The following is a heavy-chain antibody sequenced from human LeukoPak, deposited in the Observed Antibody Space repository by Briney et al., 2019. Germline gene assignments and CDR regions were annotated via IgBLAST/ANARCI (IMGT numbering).Heavy chain of an antibody. J-gene: IGHJ5*02. CDR1: EFTFSSYW. CDR2: INGDASNT. CDR3: ARAMPHDNWFDP. Sequence: PGGSLRLSCVVSEFTFSSYWMHWVRQAPGKGLVWVSRINGDASNTTYADSVKGRFTISRDNAKNTLYLQMNSLRVDDTAVYYCARAMPHDNWFDPWGQGSLVTVSS. V-gene: IGHV3-74*03. D-gene: IGHD2-2*01.